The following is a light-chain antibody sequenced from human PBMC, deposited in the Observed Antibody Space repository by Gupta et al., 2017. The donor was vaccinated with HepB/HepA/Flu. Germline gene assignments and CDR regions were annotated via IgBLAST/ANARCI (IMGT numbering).Light chain of an antibody. CDR2: GAS. CDR1: QTVGRN. J-gene: IGKJ1*01. V-gene: IGKV3-15*01. CDR3: QQYNDWPRT. Sequence: EPVMTQFPANLYVSPGESATLSCRASQTVGRNLAWYQHKSGQAPVLLIYGASTRVTGVPDRFSGSGSQTEFTLTISSLQSEDLVIYYCQQYNDWPRTFGQGTRVEIE.